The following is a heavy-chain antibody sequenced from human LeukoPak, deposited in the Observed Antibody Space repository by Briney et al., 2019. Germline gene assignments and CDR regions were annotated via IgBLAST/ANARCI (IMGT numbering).Heavy chain of an antibody. J-gene: IGHJ5*02. Sequence: GESLKISCKGSGYTFINYWIAWVRQVPGRGLEWMGIIFPGDSDIRYSPSFQGQVTISADRSISTTFLQWSSLKASDTAMYYCARHGLEYGDFRRGWIDPWGQGTLVTVLS. CDR1: GYTFINYW. D-gene: IGHD2-21*02. CDR3: ARHGLEYGDFRRGWIDP. CDR2: IFPGDSDI. V-gene: IGHV5-51*01.